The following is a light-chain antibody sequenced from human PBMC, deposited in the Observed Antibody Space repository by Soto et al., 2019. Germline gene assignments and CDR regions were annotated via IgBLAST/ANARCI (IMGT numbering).Light chain of an antibody. CDR3: QQTYSDYT. Sequence: DVQMTQSPPSLSASVGDRVTISCRASHNINTFLNWYQQKPGQAPKILIYAASSLQTGVPSRFSGSGSGTDFTLTISGLQPEDSASYYCQQTYSDYTFGQGTKVDIK. CDR2: AAS. V-gene: IGKV1-39*01. CDR1: HNINTF. J-gene: IGKJ2*01.